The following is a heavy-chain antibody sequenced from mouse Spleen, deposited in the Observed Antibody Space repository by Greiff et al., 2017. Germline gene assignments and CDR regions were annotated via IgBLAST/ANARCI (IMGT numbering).Heavy chain of an antibody. J-gene: IGHJ4*01. CDR2: ISNGGGST. CDR3: ARDDYDRSYAMDY. CDR1: GFTFSDYY. Sequence: VQLKESGGGLVQPGGSLKLSCATSGFTFSDYYMYWVRQTPEKRLEWVAYISNGGGSTYYPDTVKGRFTISRDNAKNTLYLQMSRLKSEDTAMYYCARDDYDRSYAMDYWGQGTSVTVSS. D-gene: IGHD2-4*01. V-gene: IGHV5-12*02.